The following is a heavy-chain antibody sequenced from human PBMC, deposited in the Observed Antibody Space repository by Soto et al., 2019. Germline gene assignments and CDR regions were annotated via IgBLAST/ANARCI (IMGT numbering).Heavy chain of an antibody. J-gene: IGHJ4*02. CDR1: GYTFTTYG. D-gene: IGHD1-1*01. CDR2: ISAHNGNT. CDR3: ARGRYGDY. Sequence: QVHLVQSGAEVKKPGASVKVSCKGSGYTFTTYGITWVRQAPGQGLEWMGWISAHNGNTNYAQKPPGRSTVNRKTTTSKAYKEVRSLRSYDTAGVYCARGRYGDYWGQGALVTVSS. V-gene: IGHV1-18*01.